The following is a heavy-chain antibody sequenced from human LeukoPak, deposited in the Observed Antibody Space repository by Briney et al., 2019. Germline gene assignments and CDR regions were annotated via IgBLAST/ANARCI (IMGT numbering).Heavy chain of an antibody. D-gene: IGHD6-13*01. Sequence: GGSLRLSCGDSGYTLTGYHMNWVRQAPGKGLEWVSTIDVSATDTYYPDSVKGRFTISRDDSKNMLYLQMNSLRGEDTAVYYCARSVRAAGKSPGFDFWGPGSLVTVSP. CDR3: ARSVRAAGKSPGFDF. CDR2: IDVSATDT. J-gene: IGHJ4*02. CDR1: GYTLTGYH. V-gene: IGHV3-23*05.